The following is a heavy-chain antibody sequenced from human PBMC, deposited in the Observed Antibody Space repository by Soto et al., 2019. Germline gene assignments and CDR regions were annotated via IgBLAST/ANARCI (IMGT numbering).Heavy chain of an antibody. Sequence: PSQTLSLTCAISGDSVSSNSAAWNWIRQSPSRGLEWPGRTYYRSKWYSDYAVSVKSRITINPDTSKNQFSLQLNSVTPEDTAVYYCTQAAGYISTWFFDSWAQGTLVTVSS. CDR3: TQAAGYISTWFFDS. V-gene: IGHV6-1*01. CDR1: GDSVSSNSAA. D-gene: IGHD6-13*01. CDR2: TYYRSKWYS. J-gene: IGHJ4*02.